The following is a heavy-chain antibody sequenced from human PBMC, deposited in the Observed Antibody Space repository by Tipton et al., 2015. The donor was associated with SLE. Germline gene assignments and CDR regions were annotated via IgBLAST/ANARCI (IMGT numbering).Heavy chain of an antibody. CDR1: GFTFSSYA. D-gene: IGHD6-13*01. Sequence: GSLRLSCEASGFTFSSYAMYWVRQAPGKGLEWISYIRSDTSISYADSVKGRFTISRDNAKNLLFLQMNSLRVEDTAVYYCARGEQLVLPIDYWGQGTLVTVSS. CDR3: ARGEQLVLPIDY. J-gene: IGHJ4*02. CDR2: IRSDTSI. V-gene: IGHV3-48*03.